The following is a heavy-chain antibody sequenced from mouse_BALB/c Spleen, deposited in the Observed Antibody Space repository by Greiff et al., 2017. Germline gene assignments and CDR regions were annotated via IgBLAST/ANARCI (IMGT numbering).Heavy chain of an antibody. D-gene: IGHD1-1*01. CDR3: ARDYGRYYFGC. J-gene: IGHJ2*01. V-gene: IGHV5-6-5*01. CDR1: GFTFSSYA. CDR2: ISSGGST. Sequence: EVKLVESGGGLVKPGGSLKLSCAASGFTFSSYAMSWVRQTPEKRLEWVASISSGGSTYYPDSVKGRFTISRDNARNILYLQMSSLRSEDTAMYYWARDYGRYYFGCWGQGTALTVSS.